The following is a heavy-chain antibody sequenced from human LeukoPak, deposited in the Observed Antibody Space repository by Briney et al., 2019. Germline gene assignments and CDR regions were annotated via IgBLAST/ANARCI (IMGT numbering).Heavy chain of an antibody. J-gene: IGHJ4*02. Sequence: KSAETLSLTCAVYGGSFSGYYWSWIRQPPGKGLEWIGEINHSGSTNYNPSLKSRVTISVDTSKNQFSLKLSSVTAADTAVYYCARVVPAAIGGDYWGQGTLVTVSS. V-gene: IGHV4-34*01. CDR3: ARVVPAAIGGDY. CDR1: GGSFSGYY. CDR2: INHSGST. D-gene: IGHD2-2*02.